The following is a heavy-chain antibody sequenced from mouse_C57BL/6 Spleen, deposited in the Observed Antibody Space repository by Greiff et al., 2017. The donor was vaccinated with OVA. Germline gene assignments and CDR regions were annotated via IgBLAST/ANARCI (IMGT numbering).Heavy chain of an antibody. CDR2: IYPGSGNT. Sequence: QVQLQQSGAELVRPGASVKLSCKASGYTFTDYYINWVKQRPGQGLEWIARIYPGSGNTYYNEKFKGKATLTADKSSSTAYMQLSSLTSEDSAVYFGARSYYDYDGAWFAYWGQGTLVTVSA. J-gene: IGHJ3*01. CDR1: GYTFTDYY. D-gene: IGHD2-4*01. CDR3: ARSYYDYDGAWFAY. V-gene: IGHV1-76*01.